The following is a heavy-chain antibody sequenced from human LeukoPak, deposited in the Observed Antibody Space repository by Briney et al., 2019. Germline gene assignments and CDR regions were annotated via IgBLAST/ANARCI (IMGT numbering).Heavy chain of an antibody. V-gene: IGHV3-7*01. D-gene: IGHD3-10*01. J-gene: IGHJ3*02. CDR2: IKQGGSEK. CDR3: ARENLLWFGEGTDAFDI. Sequence: GGSLRLSCAASGFTFSSYWMSWVRQAPGKGLEWVANIKQGGSEKYYVDSVKGRFTISRDNAKNSLYLQMNSLRAEDTAVYYCARENLLWFGEGTDAFDIRGQGTMVTVSS. CDR1: GFTFSSYW.